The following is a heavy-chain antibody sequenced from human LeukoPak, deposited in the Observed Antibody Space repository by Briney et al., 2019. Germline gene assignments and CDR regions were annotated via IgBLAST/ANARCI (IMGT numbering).Heavy chain of an antibody. V-gene: IGHV5-51*01. CDR1: GYSFTSYW. Sequence: GESLKISCKGSGYSFTSYWIGWVRQMPGKGPEWMGIIYPGDSDTRYSPSFQGQVTISADKSISTAYLQWSSLKASDTAMYYCARRVDYGGNSRAFDIWGQGTMATVSS. D-gene: IGHD4-23*01. CDR2: IYPGDSDT. J-gene: IGHJ3*02. CDR3: ARRVDYGGNSRAFDI.